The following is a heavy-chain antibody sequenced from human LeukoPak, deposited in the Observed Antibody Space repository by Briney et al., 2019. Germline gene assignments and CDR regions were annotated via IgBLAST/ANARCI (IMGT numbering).Heavy chain of an antibody. V-gene: IGHV3-66*01. J-gene: IGHJ4*02. Sequence: PGGSLRLSCAASGFTVSSKYINWVRQAPGKGLEWVSLIYGSTSADYADSVKGRFTISRDNSMNTVYLQMNSLRAEDTAIYYCASLNFGDDYWGQGTLVAVSS. CDR2: IYGSTSA. CDR1: GFTVSSKY. D-gene: IGHD4-17*01. CDR3: ASLNFGDDY.